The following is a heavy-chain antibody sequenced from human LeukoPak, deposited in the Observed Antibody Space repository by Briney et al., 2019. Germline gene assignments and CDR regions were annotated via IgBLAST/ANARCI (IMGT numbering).Heavy chain of an antibody. CDR2: IYYSGST. D-gene: IGHD1-26*01. CDR3: ARAHPAGGGAFDI. Sequence: SETLSLTGTVSGGSISSYYWSWIRQPPGKGLEWIGYIYYSGSTNYNPSLKSRVTISVDTSKNQFSLKLSSVTAADTAVYYCARAHPAGGGAFDIWGQGTMVTVSS. CDR1: GGSISSYY. J-gene: IGHJ3*02. V-gene: IGHV4-59*01.